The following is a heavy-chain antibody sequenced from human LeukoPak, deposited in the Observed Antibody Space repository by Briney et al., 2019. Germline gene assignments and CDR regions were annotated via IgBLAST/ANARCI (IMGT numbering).Heavy chain of an antibody. CDR1: GGTSSSYA. J-gene: IGHJ4*02. CDR3: ARGHSYGYGHFDY. D-gene: IGHD5-18*01. CDR2: IIPIFGTA. V-gene: IGHV1-69*13. Sequence: SVKVPCKATGGTSSSYAISWVRQAPGQGLEWMGGIIPIFGTANYAQKFQGRVTITADESTSTAYMELSSLRSEDTAVYYCARGHSYGYGHFDYWGQGTLVTVSS.